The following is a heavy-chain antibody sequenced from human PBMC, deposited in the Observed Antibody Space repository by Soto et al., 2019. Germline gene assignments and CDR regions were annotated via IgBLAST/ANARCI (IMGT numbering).Heavy chain of an antibody. V-gene: IGHV3-33*08. D-gene: IGHD3-16*01. CDR1: GFTFSEYD. CDR3: ARTDTGGTYFEF. CDR2: ISYLGTKS. J-gene: IGHJ4*02. Sequence: QVQLVESGGDVVQPGMSLSLSCADSGFTFSEYDMHWVRQAPGKGLEWVALISYLGTKSEYADSVKGLFTISRDNFKKTVSLQMESLRVEDSAVDCCARTDTGGTYFEFWGRGTLVTVSS.